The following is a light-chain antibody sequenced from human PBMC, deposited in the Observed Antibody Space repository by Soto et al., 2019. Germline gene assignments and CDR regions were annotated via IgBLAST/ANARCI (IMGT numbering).Light chain of an antibody. J-gene: IGKJ3*01. CDR1: QGINSY. CDR3: QQVNGYPLT. CDR2: GAS. V-gene: IGKV1-9*01. Sequence: DIQLTQSPSFLSASVGDRVTITCRASQGINSYLAWYQQKPGKAPKLLIYGASTLQSGVPSRFSGGGSGTEFTLTISSLQSEDFATYYCQQVNGYPLTFGPGTKVDIK.